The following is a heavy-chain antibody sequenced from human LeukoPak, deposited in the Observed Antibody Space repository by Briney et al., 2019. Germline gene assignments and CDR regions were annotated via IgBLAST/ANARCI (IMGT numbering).Heavy chain of an antibody. D-gene: IGHD4-11*01. J-gene: IGHJ4*02. CDR2: IRYDGSNK. CDR1: GFTFSSYG. Sequence: GGSLRLSCAASGFTFSSYGMHWVRQAPGKGLEWVAFIRYDGSNKYYADSVKGRFTISRDNSKNTLYLQMNSLGAEDTAVYYCAKDKDYSNSVFDYWGQGTLVTVSS. V-gene: IGHV3-30*02. CDR3: AKDKDYSNSVFDY.